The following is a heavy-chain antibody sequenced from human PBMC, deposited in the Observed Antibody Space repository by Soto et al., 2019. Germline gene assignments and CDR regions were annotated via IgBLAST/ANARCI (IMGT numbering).Heavy chain of an antibody. CDR1: GGTFSSYA. Sequence: QVQLVQSGAEVKKPGSSVKVSCKASGGTFSSYAISWVRQAPGQGLEWMGGIIPIFGTANYAQKFQGRVTITADESTSTAYMELSSLRSEDTAVYYCARSTIFGLVITNYYYYGMDVWGQGTSVTVSS. V-gene: IGHV1-69*01. D-gene: IGHD3-3*01. J-gene: IGHJ6*02. CDR3: ARSTIFGLVITNYYYYGMDV. CDR2: IIPIFGTA.